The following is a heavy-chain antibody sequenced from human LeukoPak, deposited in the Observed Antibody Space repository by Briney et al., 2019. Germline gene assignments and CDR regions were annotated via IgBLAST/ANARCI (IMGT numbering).Heavy chain of an antibody. J-gene: IGHJ4*02. CDR3: ARVCSYYYGSGSYCY. V-gene: IGHV1-18*01. CDR1: GYTFTSYG. D-gene: IGHD3-10*01. Sequence: ASVKVSCKASGYTFTSYGISWVRQAPGQGLEWMGWISAYNGNTNYAQKLQGRVTMTTDTSTSTAYMELRSLRSDDTAVYYCARVCSYYYGSGSYCYWGQGTLVTVSS. CDR2: ISAYNGNT.